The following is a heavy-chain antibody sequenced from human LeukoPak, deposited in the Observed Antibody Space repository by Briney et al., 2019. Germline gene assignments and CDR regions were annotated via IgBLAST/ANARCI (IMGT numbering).Heavy chain of an antibody. CDR3: ARDPGDYGGNSARWFDP. CDR2: IKPNSGGT. CDR1: GYTFTGYY. D-gene: IGHD4-23*01. J-gene: IGHJ5*02. V-gene: IGHV1-2*02. Sequence: ASVKVSCKASGYTFTGYYMHWVRQAPGQGLEWMGWIKPNSGGTNYAQKFQGRVTMTRDTSITTAYIELSSLRSDDTAVYYCARDPGDYGGNSARWFDPWGQGTLVTVSS.